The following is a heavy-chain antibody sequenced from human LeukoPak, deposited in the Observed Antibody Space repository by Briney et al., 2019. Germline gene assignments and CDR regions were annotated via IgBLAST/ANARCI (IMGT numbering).Heavy chain of an antibody. J-gene: IGHJ4*02. CDR2: FYSGDSDT. CDR1: GYSFTSYW. CDR3: ASSIAAGAYYFDY. Sequence: GQSLTISCPGSGYSFTSYWIAWARQMSGKGLEWMGIFYSGDSDTRYSPSFQGQVTISADKSISTAYLQWSSLKASDTAMYYCASSIAAGAYYFDYWGQGTLVTVSS. V-gene: IGHV5-51*01. D-gene: IGHD6-13*01.